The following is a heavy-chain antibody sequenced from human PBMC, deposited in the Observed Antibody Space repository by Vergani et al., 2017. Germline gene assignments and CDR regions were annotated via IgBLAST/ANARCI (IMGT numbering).Heavy chain of an antibody. CDR1: GYSISSGYY. J-gene: IGHJ5*02. D-gene: IGHD3-16*01. Sequence: QVQLQESGPGLVKPSETLALTCTVSGYSISSGYYWGWIRQPPGKGLEWIGSIYHSGSTYYNPSLKSRVTISVDTSKNQFSLKLSSVTAADTAVYYCARDSXVYVWGSYEAWFDPWGQGTLVTVSS. CDR3: ARDSXVYVWGSYEAWFDP. V-gene: IGHV4-38-2*02. CDR2: IYHSGST.